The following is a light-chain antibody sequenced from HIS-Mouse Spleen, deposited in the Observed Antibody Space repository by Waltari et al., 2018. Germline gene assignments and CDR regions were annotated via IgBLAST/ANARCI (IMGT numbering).Light chain of an antibody. V-gene: IGLV3-10*01. Sequence: SYELTQPPSVSVSPGQTARITCSRAALPKKYPYWYQQKSGQAPVLVIYDDSKRPSVIPERFSGSSSGTMATLTNSGAQVEDEADYYCYSTDSSGNHRVFGGGTKLTVL. CDR3: YSTDSSGNHRV. J-gene: IGLJ2*01. CDR2: DDS. CDR1: ALPKKY.